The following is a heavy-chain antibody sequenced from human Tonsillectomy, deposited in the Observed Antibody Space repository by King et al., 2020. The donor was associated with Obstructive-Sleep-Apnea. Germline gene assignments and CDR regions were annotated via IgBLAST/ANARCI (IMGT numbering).Heavy chain of an antibody. V-gene: IGHV5-10-1*01. J-gene: IGHJ6*02. CDR1: GYRFFNYW. CDR3: SRGDSYGYGNYGMDV. D-gene: IGHD5-18*01. CDR2: IDPSDSET. Sequence: QLVQSGAEVKKPGESLWISSKGSGYRFFNYWISWVRQRPGKGLEWMGGIDPSDSETMYSPAFQGHVTISADKSISTAYLQWSSLKASDTAMYYCSRGDSYGYGNYGMDVWGQGTTVTVYS.